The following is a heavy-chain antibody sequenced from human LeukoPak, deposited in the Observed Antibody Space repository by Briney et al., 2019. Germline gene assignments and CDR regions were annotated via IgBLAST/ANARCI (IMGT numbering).Heavy chain of an antibody. V-gene: IGHV4-34*01. CDR1: GGSFSGYY. J-gene: IGHJ5*02. Sequence: PSETLSLTCAVYGGSFSGYYWSWIRQPPGKGLEWIGEINHSGSTNYNPSLKSRVTISVDTSKNQFSLKLSSVTAADTAVYYCARRAGYHGSGSYNKRGNWFDPWGQGTLVTVSS. CDR2: INHSGST. CDR3: ARRAGYHGSGSYNKRGNWFDP. D-gene: IGHD3-10*01.